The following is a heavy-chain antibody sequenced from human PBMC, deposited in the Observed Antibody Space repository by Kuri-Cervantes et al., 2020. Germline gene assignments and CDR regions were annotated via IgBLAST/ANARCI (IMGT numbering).Heavy chain of an antibody. CDR2: VNPNFGGT. D-gene: IGHD3-10*01. CDR1: GYTFTDYY. V-gene: IGHV1-2*02. Sequence: ASVKVSCKASGYTFTDYYMHWVRQAPGQGLEWMGWVNPNFGGTNYVQKFQGRVTLTVDTSISTAYMELSRLTSDDTAVYYCASGRDYFGSWQIDYWGQGTLVTVSS. CDR3: ASGRDYFGSWQIDY. J-gene: IGHJ4*02.